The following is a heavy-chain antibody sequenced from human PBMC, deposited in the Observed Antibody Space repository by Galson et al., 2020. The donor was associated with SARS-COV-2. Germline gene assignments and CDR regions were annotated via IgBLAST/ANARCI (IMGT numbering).Heavy chain of an antibody. Sequence: GGSLRLSCTASGFTFSTYWMHWVRQAPGKGLEWVSRINNEGNITTYADSVKGRFTISRDNAKNTLYLQMNSLRAEDTAVYYCTATRAYWGQGTLVTVSS. CDR2: INNEGNIT. D-gene: IGHD1-1*01. J-gene: IGHJ4*02. V-gene: IGHV3-74*03. CDR1: GFTFSTYW. CDR3: TATRAY.